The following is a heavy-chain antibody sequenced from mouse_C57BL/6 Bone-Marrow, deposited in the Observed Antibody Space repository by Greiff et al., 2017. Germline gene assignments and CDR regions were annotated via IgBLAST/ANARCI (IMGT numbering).Heavy chain of an antibody. J-gene: IGHJ3*01. CDR2: IYPRSGNT. Sequence: QVQLQQSGAELARPGASVKLSCKASGYTFTSYGISWVKQRTGQGLEWIGEIYPRSGNTYYNEKFKGKATLTADKSSSTAYMELRGLKSEDSAVYFCARERGYYSNYVAYWGQGTLVTVSA. D-gene: IGHD2-5*01. CDR1: GYTFTSYG. CDR3: ARERGYYSNYVAY. V-gene: IGHV1-81*01.